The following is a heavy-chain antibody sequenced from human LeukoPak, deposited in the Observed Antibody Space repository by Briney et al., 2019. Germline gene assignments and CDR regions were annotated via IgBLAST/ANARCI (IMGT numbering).Heavy chain of an antibody. CDR2: IISIFGTA. V-gene: IGHV1-69*05. Sequence: ASVKVSCKASRGTFSSYAISWVRQAPGQGLEWMGRIISIFGTANYAQKFQGRVTITTDESTSTAYMELSSLRSEDTAVYYCARDLKRVPAATTSYYYYMDVWGKGTTVTVSS. CDR1: RGTFSSYA. CDR3: ARDLKRVPAATTSYYYYMDV. J-gene: IGHJ6*03. D-gene: IGHD2-2*01.